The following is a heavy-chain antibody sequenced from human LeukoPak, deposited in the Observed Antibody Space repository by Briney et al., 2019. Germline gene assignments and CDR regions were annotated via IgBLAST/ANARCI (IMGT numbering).Heavy chain of an antibody. J-gene: IGHJ4*02. CDR2: ISYDGSNK. Sequence: GGSLRLSCAASGFTFSSYAMHWVRQAPGKGLEWVADISYDGSNKYYADSVKGRFTISRDNSKNTLYLQMNSLRAEDTAVYYCARVPLRYFDWLSSAAPFDYWGQGTLVTVSS. D-gene: IGHD3-9*01. CDR1: GFTFSSYA. V-gene: IGHV3-30*04. CDR3: ARVPLRYFDWLSSAAPFDY.